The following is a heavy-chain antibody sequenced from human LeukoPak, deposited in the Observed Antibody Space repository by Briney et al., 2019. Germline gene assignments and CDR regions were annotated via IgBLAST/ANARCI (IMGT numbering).Heavy chain of an antibody. CDR2: IIPIFGTA. Sequence: ASVKVSCKASGGTFSGYAISWVRQAPGQGLEWMGGIIPIFGTANYAQKFQGRVTITADKSTSTAYMELSSLRSEDTAVYYCARPYYDFWSGYQAAEYFQHWGQGTLVTVSS. CDR3: ARPYYDFWSGYQAAEYFQH. D-gene: IGHD3-3*01. J-gene: IGHJ1*01. V-gene: IGHV1-69*06. CDR1: GGTFSGYA.